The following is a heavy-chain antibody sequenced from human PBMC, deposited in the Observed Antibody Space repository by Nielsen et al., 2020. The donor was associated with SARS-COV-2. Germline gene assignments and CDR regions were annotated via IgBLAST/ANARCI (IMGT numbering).Heavy chain of an antibody. CDR3: ARHGLRLGKLSLRLSWFDP. Sequence: WIRQPPGKGLEWIGSIYYSGSTYYNPSLKSRVTISVDTSKNQFSLKLSSVTAADTAVYYCARHGLRLGKLSLRLSWFDPWGQGTLVTVSS. CDR2: IYYSGST. V-gene: IGHV4-39*01. D-gene: IGHD3-16*02. J-gene: IGHJ5*02.